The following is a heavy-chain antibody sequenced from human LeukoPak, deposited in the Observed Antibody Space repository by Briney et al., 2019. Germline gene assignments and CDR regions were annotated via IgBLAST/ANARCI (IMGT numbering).Heavy chain of an antibody. D-gene: IGHD3-22*01. CDR1: GFTFSSYG. J-gene: IGHJ4*02. CDR2: ISYDGSNK. Sequence: GGSLRLSCAASGFTFSSYGMHWVRQAPGKGLEWVAVISYDGSNKYYADSVKGRFTISRDNSKNTLYLQMNSLRAEDTAVYYCARGGPNYYDSSGYYALFDYWGQGTLVTVSS. CDR3: ARGGPNYYDSSGYYALFDY. V-gene: IGHV3-30*03.